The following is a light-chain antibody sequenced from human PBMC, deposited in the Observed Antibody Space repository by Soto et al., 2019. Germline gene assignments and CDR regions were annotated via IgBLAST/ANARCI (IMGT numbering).Light chain of an antibody. J-gene: IGKJ1*01. V-gene: IGKV3-20*01. CDR3: HQYGSAPAWT. CDR2: GAS. CDR1: QSISSSY. Sequence: EIVLTQSPGTLSLFPGERATLSCRASQSISSSYLAWYQQKPGQAPRLLIYGASSRATGIPDRFSGAGSATDFTLTISRLEPEDFAVCYCHQYGSAPAWTFGQGTKVEIK.